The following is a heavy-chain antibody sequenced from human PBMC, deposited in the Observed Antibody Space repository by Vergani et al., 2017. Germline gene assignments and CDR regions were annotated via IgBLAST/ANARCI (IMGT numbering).Heavy chain of an antibody. V-gene: IGHV1-18*01. CDR2: ISAYNGNT. CDR3: ARALLRYLGLRWFDP. Sequence: QVQLVQSGAEMEKPGSSVRVSCKASGGTFSSYAINWVRQAPGQGLEWMGWISAYNGNTNYAQKLQGRVTMTTDTSTSTAYMELRSLRSDDTAVYYCARALLRYLGLRWFDPWGQGTLVTVSS. J-gene: IGHJ5*02. CDR1: GGTFSSYA. D-gene: IGHD3-9*01.